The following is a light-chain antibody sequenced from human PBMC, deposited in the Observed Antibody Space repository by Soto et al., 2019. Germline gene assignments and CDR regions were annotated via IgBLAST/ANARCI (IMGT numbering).Light chain of an antibody. Sequence: QSVLTQPASVSGSPGQSITISCTGTSSDVGAYNYVSWYQQHPGKAPKLMISEVSNRPSGVSNRFSGSKSGNTASLTISGLQAEDEADYYCCSYAGSSTLVFGGGTKLTVL. V-gene: IGLV2-14*01. CDR1: SSDVGAYNY. CDR2: EVS. CDR3: CSYAGSSTLV. J-gene: IGLJ3*02.